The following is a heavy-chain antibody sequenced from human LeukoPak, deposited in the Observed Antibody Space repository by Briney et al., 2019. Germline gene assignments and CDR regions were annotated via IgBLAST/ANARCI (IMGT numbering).Heavy chain of an antibody. D-gene: IGHD4-17*01. J-gene: IGHJ6*03. Sequence: SETVSLTCAVYGGSFSGYYWSWIRQPPGKGLEWIGEINHGRSTNYNPSLKSRDTISVDTSKNQSSLKLSSVAAADTAVYYCARGGGYGEVYYRDIWGKGNTVTVSS. V-gene: IGHV4-34*01. CDR1: GGSFSGYY. CDR2: INHGRST. CDR3: ARGGGYGEVYYRDI.